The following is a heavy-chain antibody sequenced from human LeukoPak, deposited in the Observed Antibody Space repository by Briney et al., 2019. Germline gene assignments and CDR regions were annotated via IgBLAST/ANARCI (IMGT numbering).Heavy chain of an antibody. Sequence: SETLSLTCTVSGGSISSYYWSRIRQPPGKGLEWIGYIYYSGSTNYNPSLKSRVTISVDTSKNQFSLKLSSVTAADTAVYYCAREGRSSTPGYWGQGTLVTVSS. D-gene: IGHD2-15*01. CDR3: AREGRSSTPGY. J-gene: IGHJ4*02. CDR1: GGSISSYY. CDR2: IYYSGST. V-gene: IGHV4-59*01.